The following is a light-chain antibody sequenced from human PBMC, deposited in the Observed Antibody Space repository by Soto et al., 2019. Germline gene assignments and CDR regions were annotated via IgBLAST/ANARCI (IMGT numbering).Light chain of an antibody. CDR2: DAS. Sequence: DIQMTQSPSSLSASVGDRVTITCQASQDISNYLDWYQQKPGKAPKLLIYDASNLETGVPSRFSGSGSGKDFTFTISSLQPEDIATYYCQTYYKLPLTFGGWTQGEVK. CDR3: QTYYKLPLT. V-gene: IGKV1-33*01. CDR1: QDISNY. J-gene: IGKJ4*01.